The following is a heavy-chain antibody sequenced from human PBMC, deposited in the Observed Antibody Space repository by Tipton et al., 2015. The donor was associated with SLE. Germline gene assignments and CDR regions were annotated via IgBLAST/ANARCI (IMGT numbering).Heavy chain of an antibody. J-gene: IGHJ4*02. CDR1: GYTLTSYY. CDR3: ARLGGGY. D-gene: IGHD3-16*01. V-gene: IGHV1-2*02. Sequence: QVQLVQSGPEVKKPGASVTLSCKASGYTLTSYYMHWVRQAPGQGLEWMGWINPNSGATNYAQKFQGRVTVTTDMSISTAYMELNSLRSDDTAVYFCARLGGGYWGQGTLVTVSS. CDR2: INPNSGAT.